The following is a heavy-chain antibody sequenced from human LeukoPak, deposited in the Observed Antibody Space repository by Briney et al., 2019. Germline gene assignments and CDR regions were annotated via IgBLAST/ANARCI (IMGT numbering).Heavy chain of an antibody. CDR2: IYSGGST. CDR1: GFTVSSNY. D-gene: IGHD3-10*01. V-gene: IGHV3-66*01. CDR3: ARDGLLWFGESPPVWFDP. J-gene: IGHJ5*02. Sequence: PGGSLRLSCAASGFTVSSNYMSWVRQAPGKGLEWVSVIYSGGSTYYADSVKGRFTISRDNSKNTLYLQMNSLRAEDTAVYYCARDGLLWFGESPPVWFDPWGQGTLVTVSS.